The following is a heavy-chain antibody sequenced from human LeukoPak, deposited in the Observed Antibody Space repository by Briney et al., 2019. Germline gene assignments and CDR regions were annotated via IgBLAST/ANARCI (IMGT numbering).Heavy chain of an antibody. J-gene: IGHJ4*02. CDR1: GFTFSRYG. CDR2: VSYDGGNK. Sequence: GGSLRLSCAASGFTFSRYGMHWVRQAPGKGLESVAVVSYDGGNKDYADSVKGRFTISRDNSKNTLYLQMNSLRAEDTAVYYCARGYGGQDYFDYWGQGTLVTVSS. CDR3: ARGYGGQDYFDY. V-gene: IGHV3-30*03. D-gene: IGHD4-23*01.